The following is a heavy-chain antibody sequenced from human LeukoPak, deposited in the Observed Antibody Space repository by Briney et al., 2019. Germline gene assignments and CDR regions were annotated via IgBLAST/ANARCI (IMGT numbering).Heavy chain of an antibody. Sequence: GGSLRLSCAASGFTFSSYAINWIRQAPGKGLEWVSYISSTGNTIYYADSVKGRFTISRDNAKNSLYLQMNSLRAEDTAVYYCATSRSFDHWGQGTLVTVSS. CDR3: ATSRSFDH. CDR2: ISSTGNTI. J-gene: IGHJ4*02. CDR1: GFTFSSYA. V-gene: IGHV3-48*04.